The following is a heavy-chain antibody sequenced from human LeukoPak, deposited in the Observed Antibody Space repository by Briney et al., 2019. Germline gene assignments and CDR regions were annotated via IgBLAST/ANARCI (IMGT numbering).Heavy chain of an antibody. J-gene: IGHJ5*02. D-gene: IGHD6-19*01. CDR2: MNPNSGNT. V-gene: IGHV1-8*01. CDR3: ARGFRGWYQGRLEYWFDP. Sequence: ASVTVSCKASGYTFTSYDINWVRQVAGQGLEWMGWMNPNSGNTGYAQRFQGRVTMTKNTSISTAYMELSSLRSEDTAVYYCARGFRGWYQGRLEYWFDPWGQGTLVTVSS. CDR1: GYTFTSYD.